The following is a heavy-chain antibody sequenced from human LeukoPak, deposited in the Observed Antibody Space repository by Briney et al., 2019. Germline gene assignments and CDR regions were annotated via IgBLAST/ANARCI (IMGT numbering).Heavy chain of an antibody. CDR2: IYYSGST. V-gene: IGHV4-59*01. CDR3: ARGKDYYDSSGAYYFDY. J-gene: IGHJ4*02. CDR1: GGSISSYY. D-gene: IGHD3-22*01. Sequence: SETLSLTCTVSGGSISSYYWSWIRQPPGKGLEWIGYIYYSGSTNYNPSLKSRVTISVDTSKNQFSLKLSSVTAADTAVYSCARGKDYYDSSGAYYFDYWGQGTLVTVSS.